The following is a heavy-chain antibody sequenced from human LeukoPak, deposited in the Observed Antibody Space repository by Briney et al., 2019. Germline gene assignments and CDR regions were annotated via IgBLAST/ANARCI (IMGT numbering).Heavy chain of an antibody. CDR3: ARDRGSGVTGYLGGFIDY. Sequence: GGSLRLSCAASGFTFSSYRMSWVRQAPGKGLEWVANIKQDGSEKYYVDSVKGRFTISRDNAKNSLYLQMNSLRAEDTAVYYCARDRGSGVTGYLGGFIDYWGQGTLVTVSS. V-gene: IGHV3-7*03. CDR2: IKQDGSEK. D-gene: IGHD3-9*01. CDR1: GFTFSSYR. J-gene: IGHJ4*02.